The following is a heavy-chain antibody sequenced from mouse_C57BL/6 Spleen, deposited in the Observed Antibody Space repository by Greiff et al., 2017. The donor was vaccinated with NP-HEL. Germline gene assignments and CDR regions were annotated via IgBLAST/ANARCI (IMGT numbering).Heavy chain of an antibody. CDR3: ARGVRSYAMDY. CDR2: ISYDGSN. J-gene: IGHJ4*01. CDR1: GYSITSGYY. V-gene: IGHV3-6*01. Sequence: EVQRVESGPGLVKPSQSLSLTCSVTGYSITSGYYWNWIRQFPGNKLEWMGYISYDGSNNYNPSLKNRISITRDTSKNQFFLKLNSVTTEDTATYYCARGVRSYAMDYWGQGTSVTVSS. D-gene: IGHD1-1*01.